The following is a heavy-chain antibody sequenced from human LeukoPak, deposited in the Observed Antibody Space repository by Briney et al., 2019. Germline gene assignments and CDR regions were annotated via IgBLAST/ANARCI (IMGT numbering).Heavy chain of an antibody. CDR1: VGSISSSSYY. V-gene: IGHV4-39*01. J-gene: IGHJ4*02. D-gene: IGHD6-13*01. Sequence: SETLSLSCTVSVGSISSSSYYWGWIRQPPGKGLEWIGSIYYSGSTYYNPSLKSRVTISVDTSKNQFSLKLSSVTAADTAVYYCARLVTGIAAAGIDYWGQGTLVTVSS. CDR2: IYYSGST. CDR3: ARLVTGIAAAGIDY.